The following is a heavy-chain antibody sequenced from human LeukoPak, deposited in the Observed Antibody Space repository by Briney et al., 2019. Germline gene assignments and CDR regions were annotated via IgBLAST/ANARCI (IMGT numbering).Heavy chain of an antibody. CDR3: ARGPQMGYSYGYEGDY. Sequence: GASVKVSCKASGYTFTGYYIHWVRQAPGQGLEWMGWINPNSGGTNYAQRFQGWVTVTRDTSINTAYMELSRLKSDDTAVYYCARGPQMGYSYGYEGDYWGQGTLVTVSS. D-gene: IGHD5-18*01. J-gene: IGHJ4*02. CDR1: GYTFTGYY. CDR2: INPNSGGT. V-gene: IGHV1-2*04.